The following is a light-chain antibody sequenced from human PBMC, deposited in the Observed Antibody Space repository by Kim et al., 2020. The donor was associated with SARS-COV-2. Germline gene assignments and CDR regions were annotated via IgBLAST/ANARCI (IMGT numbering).Light chain of an antibody. Sequence: EIVLTQSPGTLSLSPGERATLSYRASQSVNNNFLAWYQQKPGQAPRLLIYGASSRATGIPDRFSGSGSGTDFTLTISRLEPEDFAVFYCQQYGSPPYTFGQGTKLGI. V-gene: IGKV3-20*01. CDR2: GAS. CDR3: QQYGSPPYT. CDR1: QSVNNNF. J-gene: IGKJ2*01.